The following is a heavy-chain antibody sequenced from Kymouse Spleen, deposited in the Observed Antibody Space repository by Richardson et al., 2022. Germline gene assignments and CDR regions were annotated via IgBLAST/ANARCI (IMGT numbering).Heavy chain of an antibody. CDR2: INHSGST. CDR3: ARRQQLVRGFDY. Sequence: QVQLQQWGAGLLKPSETLSLTCAVYGGSFSGYYWSWIRQPPGKGLEWIGEINHSGSTNYNPSLKSRVTISVDTSKNQFSLKLSSVTAADTAVYYCARRQQLVRGFDYWGQGTLVTVSS. J-gene: IGHJ4*02. D-gene: IGHD6-13*01. CDR1: GGSFSGYY. V-gene: IGHV4-34*01.